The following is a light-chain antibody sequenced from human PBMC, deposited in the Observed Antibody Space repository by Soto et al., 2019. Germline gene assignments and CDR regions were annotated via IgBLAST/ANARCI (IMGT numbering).Light chain of an antibody. CDR1: QSISSW. V-gene: IGKV1-33*01. CDR2: DAS. Sequence: DIQMTQSPSTLSASVGDRVTITCRASQSISSWLAWYQQKPGKAPKLLIYDASNLERGVPARFSGSGSGTDFSFTISSLQPEDIATYYCQQYENLPPTFGQGTRLEIK. J-gene: IGKJ5*01. CDR3: QQYENLPPT.